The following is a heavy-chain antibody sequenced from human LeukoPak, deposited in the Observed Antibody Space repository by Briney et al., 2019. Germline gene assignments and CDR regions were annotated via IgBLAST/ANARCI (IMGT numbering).Heavy chain of an antibody. Sequence: ASVKVSCKASGYTFTSYYMHWVRQAPGQGLEWMGIINPSGGSTSYAQKFQGRVTMTRDTSTSTVYMELSSLRSEDTAVYYCARECSGGSCPNGVDYWGQGTLVTVSS. CDR2: INPSGGST. CDR3: ARECSGGSCPNGVDY. J-gene: IGHJ4*02. CDR1: GYTFTSYY. D-gene: IGHD2-15*01. V-gene: IGHV1-46*01.